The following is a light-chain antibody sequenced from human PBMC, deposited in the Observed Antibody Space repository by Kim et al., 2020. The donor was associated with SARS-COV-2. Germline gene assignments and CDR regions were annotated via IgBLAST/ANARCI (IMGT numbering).Light chain of an antibody. V-gene: IGLV2-14*03. CDR3: GCSTTNSLDYV. Sequence: SNTSSCSGTSSDIGNSNAVSWYQQRSGKAPRLIIFDVRDRPSGVSPRFSGSKSGNMASLTISGLQSEDEADYYCGCSTTNSLDYVFGSGTKVTVL. CDR2: DVR. J-gene: IGLJ1*01. CDR1: SSDIGNSNA.